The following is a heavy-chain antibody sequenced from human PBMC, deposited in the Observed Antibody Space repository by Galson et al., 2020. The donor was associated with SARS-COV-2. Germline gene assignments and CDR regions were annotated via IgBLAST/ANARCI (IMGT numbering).Heavy chain of an antibody. Sequence: ASVKVSCKASGYTFTGYYMHWVRQAPGQGLEWMGWINPNTGCTNYAQKFQGWVTMTRDTSISTAYMELSRLRSDDTAVYYCARGGETYYDILTGYYYYYYGMDVWGQGTTVTVSS. CDR3: ARGGETYYDILTGYYYYYYGMDV. CDR1: GYTFTGYY. V-gene: IGHV1-2*04. CDR2: INPNTGCT. D-gene: IGHD3-9*01. J-gene: IGHJ6*02.